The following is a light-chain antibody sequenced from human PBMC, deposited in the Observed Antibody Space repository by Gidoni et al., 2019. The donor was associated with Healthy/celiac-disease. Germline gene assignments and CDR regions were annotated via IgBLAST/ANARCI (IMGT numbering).Light chain of an antibody. CDR1: SRDVGSYNL. Sequence: QSALTQPASVSGSPGQSITISCTGTSRDVGSYNLVSWYQQHPGKAPKLMIYEVSKRPSGVSNRFSGSKSGNTASLTISGLQAEDEADDYCCSYAGSSTHVVFGGGTKLTVL. CDR3: CSYAGSSTHVV. J-gene: IGLJ2*01. CDR2: EVS. V-gene: IGLV2-23*02.